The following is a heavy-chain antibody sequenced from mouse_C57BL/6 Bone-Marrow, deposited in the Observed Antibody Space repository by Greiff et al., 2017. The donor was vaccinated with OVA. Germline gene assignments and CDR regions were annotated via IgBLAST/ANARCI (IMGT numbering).Heavy chain of an antibody. J-gene: IGHJ3*01. D-gene: IGHD4-1*01. CDR2: IDPETGGT. V-gene: IGHV1-15*01. Sequence: VQRVESGAELVRPGASVTLSCKASGYTFTDYEMHWVKQTPVHGLEWIGAIDPETGGTAYNQKFKGKAILTADKSSSTAYMELRSLTSEDSAVYYCTLGLFAYWGQGTLVTVSA. CDR3: TLGLFAY. CDR1: GYTFTDYE.